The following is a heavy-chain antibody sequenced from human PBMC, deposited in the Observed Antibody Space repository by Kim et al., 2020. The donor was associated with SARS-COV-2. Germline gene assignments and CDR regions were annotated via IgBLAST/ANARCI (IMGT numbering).Heavy chain of an antibody. CDR1: GGSISSYY. D-gene: IGHD3-3*01. CDR3: ARAATYYDFWSGYYTGTGGYGMDV. J-gene: IGHJ6*02. CDR2: IYYSGST. V-gene: IGHV4-59*13. Sequence: SETLSLTCTVSGGSISSYYWSWIRQPPGKGLEWIGYIYYSGSTNYNPSLKSRVTISVDTSKNQFSLKLSSVTAADTAVYYCARAATYYDFWSGYYTGTGGYGMDVWGQGTTVTVSS.